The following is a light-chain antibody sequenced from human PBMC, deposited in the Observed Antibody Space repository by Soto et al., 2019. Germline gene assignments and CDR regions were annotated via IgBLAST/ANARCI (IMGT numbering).Light chain of an antibody. CDR1: QTVSSN. CDR3: QQYNNWPLT. J-gene: IGKJ4*01. CDR2: GAS. Sequence: EIVVTQSPVTLSVSPGERATLSCRASQTVSSNLAWYQQKPGQTPRLLIYGASTRATGIPARFSGSGSGTEFTLTISSLQSEDVAVYYCQQYNNWPLTFGGGTKVDIK. V-gene: IGKV3-15*01.